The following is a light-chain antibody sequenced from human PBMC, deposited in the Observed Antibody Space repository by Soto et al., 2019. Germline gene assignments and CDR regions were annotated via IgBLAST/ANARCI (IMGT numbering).Light chain of an antibody. CDR1: SGHSNNA. V-gene: IGLV4-69*01. J-gene: IGLJ2*01. Sequence: QPVLTQSPSASASLGASVKLTCTLSSGHSNNAIAWHQQQPGKGPRYLMKINSDGSHNKGDGIPDRFSGSRSGAERYLTISSLQSEDEADYYCQTWGTGIHVVFGGGTKVTVL. CDR3: QTWGTGIHVV. CDR2: INSDGSH.